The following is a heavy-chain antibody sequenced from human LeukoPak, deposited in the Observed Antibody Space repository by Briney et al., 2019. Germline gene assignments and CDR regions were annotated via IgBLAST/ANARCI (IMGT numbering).Heavy chain of an antibody. CDR2: ISGSGGSA. D-gene: IGHD3-3*01. V-gene: IGHV3-23*01. Sequence: GGSLRFSCAASGFTFSSYAMSWVRQAPGKGLEWVSAISGSGGSAYYADSVKGRFTISRDNSKNTLYLQMNSLRAEDTAVYYCARVFGADNDAFDIWGQGTMVTVSS. CDR1: GFTFSSYA. J-gene: IGHJ3*02. CDR3: ARVFGADNDAFDI.